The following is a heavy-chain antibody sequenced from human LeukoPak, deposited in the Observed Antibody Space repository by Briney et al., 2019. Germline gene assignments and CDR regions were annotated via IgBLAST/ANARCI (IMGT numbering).Heavy chain of an antibody. V-gene: IGHV3-21*01. CDR1: GFTFSSYS. CDR3: ARDQDGAQLINYYYYYYMDV. Sequence: GGSLRLSCAASGFTFSSYSMNWVRQAPGKGLEWVPSISSSSSYIYYADSVKGRFTISRDNAKNSLYLQMNSLRAEDTAVYYCARDQDGAQLINYYYYYYMDVWGKGTTVTVSS. CDR2: ISSSSSYI. J-gene: IGHJ6*03. D-gene: IGHD6-13*01.